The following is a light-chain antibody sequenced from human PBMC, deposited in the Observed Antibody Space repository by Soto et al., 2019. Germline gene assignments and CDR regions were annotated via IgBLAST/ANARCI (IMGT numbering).Light chain of an antibody. CDR1: QSVSSY. CDR2: GAY. J-gene: IGKJ1*01. V-gene: IGKV3-15*01. CDR3: QEYDNWPWT. Sequence: EIVMTQSPATLSVPPGERATLSCRASQSVSSYLAWYQQKPGQAPRLLIYGAYTRATGIPARFSGSGSGTEFTLTISSLQSEDSAVYYCQEYDNWPWTFGQGTKVDIK.